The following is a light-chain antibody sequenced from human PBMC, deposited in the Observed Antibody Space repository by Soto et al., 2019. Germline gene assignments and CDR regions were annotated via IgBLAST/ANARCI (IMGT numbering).Light chain of an antibody. CDR2: DAS. J-gene: IGKJ5*01. Sequence: EIVLTQSSATLSLSPGERSTLSGRASQSVSSYLAWYQQKPGQAPRLLSYDASNRATGIPARFSGSGSGTDFTLTISSLETEDFAFYYCQQRSNWPPVTFGQGTRLEIK. V-gene: IGKV3-11*01. CDR3: QQRSNWPPVT. CDR1: QSVSSY.